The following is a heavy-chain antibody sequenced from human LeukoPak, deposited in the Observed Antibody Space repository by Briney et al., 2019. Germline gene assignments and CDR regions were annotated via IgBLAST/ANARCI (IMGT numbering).Heavy chain of an antibody. J-gene: IGHJ4*02. Sequence: SETLSLTCTVSGGSISSYYWSWIRQPPGKGLEWIGYIYYSGSTNYNPSLKSRVTISVDTSKNQFSLKLSSVTAADTAVYYCARDTAAYPYWCQGTLVTVSS. D-gene: IGHD5-18*01. CDR3: ARDTAAYPY. CDR1: GGSISSYY. CDR2: IYYSGST. V-gene: IGHV4-59*01.